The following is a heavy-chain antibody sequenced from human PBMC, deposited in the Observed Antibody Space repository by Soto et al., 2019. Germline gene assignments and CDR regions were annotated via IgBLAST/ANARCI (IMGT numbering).Heavy chain of an antibody. CDR3: AIVRYSSSSYRDLEERGPFFDY. CDR2: ISSSSSYI. J-gene: IGHJ4*02. CDR1: GFTFSSYS. D-gene: IGHD6-6*01. Sequence: GGSLRLSCAASGFTFSSYSMNWVRQAPGKGLEWVSSISSSSSYIYYADSVKGRFTISRDNAKNSLYLQMNSLRAEDTAVYYCAIVRYSSSSYRDLEERGPFFDYWGQGTLVTVSS. V-gene: IGHV3-21*01.